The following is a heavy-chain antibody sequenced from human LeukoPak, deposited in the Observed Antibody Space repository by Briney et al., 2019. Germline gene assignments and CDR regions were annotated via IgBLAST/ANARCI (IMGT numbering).Heavy chain of an antibody. CDR3: ARRGYYDSSGYNWFDP. J-gene: IGHJ5*02. V-gene: IGHV4-39*01. CDR2: IYYSGST. Sequence: PSETLSLTCTVSGGSISSSSYYWGWIRQPPGKGLEWIGSIYYSGSTYYNPSLKSRVTISVDTSKNQFSLKLSSVTAADTAVCYCARRGYYDSSGYNWFDPWGQGTLVTVSS. D-gene: IGHD3-22*01. CDR1: GGSISSSSYY.